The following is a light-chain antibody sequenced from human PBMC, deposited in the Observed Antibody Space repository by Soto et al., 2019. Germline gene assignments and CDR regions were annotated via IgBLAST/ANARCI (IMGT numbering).Light chain of an antibody. J-gene: IGKJ1*01. Sequence: DVVMTQSPLSLPVTLGQPASISCRSSRSLVYSDGNAYLNWFQQRPGQSPRRLIYKASNRDSGVPHRFSGSGSGPDFPLQISRVAAGDVGVYYCMQAPHGPPTFGRGPRVEIK. CDR3: MQAPHGPPT. CDR2: KAS. V-gene: IGKV2-30*01. CDR1: RSLVYSDGNAY.